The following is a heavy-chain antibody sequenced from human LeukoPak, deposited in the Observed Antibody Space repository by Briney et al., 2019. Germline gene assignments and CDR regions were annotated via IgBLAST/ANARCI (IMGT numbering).Heavy chain of an antibody. D-gene: IGHD2-15*01. V-gene: IGHV3-21*04. J-gene: IGHJ4*02. CDR3: ASRGYCSGGSCLN. CDR2: ISSSSSHI. CDR1: GFTFSSYS. Sequence: PGGSLRLSCAASGFTFSSYSMNWVRQAPGKGLEWVSSISSSSSHIYYADSVKGRFTISRDNAKNSLYLQMNSLRAEDTAVYYCASRGYCSGGSCLNWGQGTLVTVSS.